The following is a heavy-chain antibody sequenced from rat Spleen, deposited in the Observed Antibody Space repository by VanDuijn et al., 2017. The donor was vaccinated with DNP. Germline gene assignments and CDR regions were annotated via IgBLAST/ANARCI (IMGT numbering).Heavy chain of an antibody. CDR3: ATGVYYAMDA. CDR1: GITFSNSD. V-gene: IGHV5-19*01. Sequence: EVQLVESGGGLVQPGRSLKLSCAASGITFSNSDMHWIRQAPTKGLEWVTSISYDGGITYYRDSVKGRFTISRDNAENSLYLQMGSLKSEDTATYYCATGVYYAMDAWGQGTSVTVSS. J-gene: IGHJ4*01. CDR2: ISYDGGIT.